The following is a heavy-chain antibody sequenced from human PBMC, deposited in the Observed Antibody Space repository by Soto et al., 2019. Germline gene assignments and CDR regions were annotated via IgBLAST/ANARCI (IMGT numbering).Heavy chain of an antibody. CDR1: GYTFTTYY. V-gene: IGHV1-46*01. CDR2: INPSGGST. Sequence: ASVKVSCKASGYTFTTYYMYWVRQAPGQGLEWMGIINPSGGSTSFAQKFQGRVTMTRDTSTSTVYMELISLTSEDTAVYYCARDVGMASRPYLDYWGQGALVTVSS. D-gene: IGHD6-6*01. CDR3: ARDVGMASRPYLDY. J-gene: IGHJ4*02.